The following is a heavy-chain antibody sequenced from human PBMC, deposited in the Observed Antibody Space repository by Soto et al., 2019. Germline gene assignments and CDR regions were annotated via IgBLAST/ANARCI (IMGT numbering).Heavy chain of an antibody. V-gene: IGHV3-30-3*01. Sequence: GGSLRLSCAASGFTFSSYAMHWVRQAPGKGLEWVAVISYDGSNKYYADSVKGRFTISRDNSKNTLYLQMNSLRAEDTAVYYCAREITYGDYVSWFDPWGQGTLVTVSS. CDR2: ISYDGSNK. CDR3: AREITYGDYVSWFDP. D-gene: IGHD4-17*01. CDR1: GFTFSSYA. J-gene: IGHJ5*02.